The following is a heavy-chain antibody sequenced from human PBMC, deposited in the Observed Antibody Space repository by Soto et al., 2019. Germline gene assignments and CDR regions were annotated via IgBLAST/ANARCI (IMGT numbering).Heavy chain of an antibody. J-gene: IGHJ4*02. CDR1: GFTFDDYA. CDR3: AKDIGGTGN. D-gene: IGHD3-10*01. CDR2: ISWNSGRI. Sequence: GGSLRLSCAASGFTFDDYAMHWVRQAPGKGLEWVSGISWNSGRIGYADSVKGRFTISRDNAKNSLYLQMNSLRVEDTALYYCAKDIGGTGNWGQGTLVTVSS. V-gene: IGHV3-9*01.